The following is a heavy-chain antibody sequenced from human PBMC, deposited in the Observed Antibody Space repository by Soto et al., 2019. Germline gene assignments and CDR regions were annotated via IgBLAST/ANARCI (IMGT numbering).Heavy chain of an antibody. V-gene: IGHV4-34*01. J-gene: IGHJ4*02. Sequence: QVQLQQWGAGLLKPSETLSLTCAVYGGSFSGYYWSWIRQPPGKGLEWIGEINHSGSTNYNPSLKSRVTISVDTSKNQFSLKLSSVTAADTAVYYCARGPDYGSGSPYFDYWGQGTLVTVSS. CDR2: INHSGST. CDR3: ARGPDYGSGSPYFDY. D-gene: IGHD3-10*01. CDR1: GGSFSGYY.